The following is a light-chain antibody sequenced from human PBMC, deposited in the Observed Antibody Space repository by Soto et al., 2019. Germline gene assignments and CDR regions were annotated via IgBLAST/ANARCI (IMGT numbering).Light chain of an antibody. CDR2: EVS. CDR3: CSYAGSSTSLYV. Sequence: QSALTQPPSASGSPGQSVTISCTGTRSDVGGYNYVSWYQQHPGKAPKLMIYEVSKRPSGVSDRFSGSKSGNTASLTISGLQAEDEADYYCCSYAGSSTSLYVFGTGTKVTVL. V-gene: IGLV2-8*01. CDR1: RSDVGGYNY. J-gene: IGLJ1*01.